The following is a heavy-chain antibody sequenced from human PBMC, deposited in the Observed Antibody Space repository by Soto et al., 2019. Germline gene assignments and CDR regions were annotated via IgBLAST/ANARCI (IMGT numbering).Heavy chain of an antibody. J-gene: IGHJ3*02. Sequence: GGSLRLSCAASGFTLSSNGMHWVRQAPGKGLERVAFIWYGGSDKYDADTVKGRFTISRDNSKNTMYLQMNSLRAEDTAVYYCARDRYPNYPPDAFDIWGQGTLVTVSS. V-gene: IGHV3-33*01. CDR3: ARDRYPNYPPDAFDI. D-gene: IGHD4-4*01. CDR2: IWYGGSDK. CDR1: GFTLSSNG.